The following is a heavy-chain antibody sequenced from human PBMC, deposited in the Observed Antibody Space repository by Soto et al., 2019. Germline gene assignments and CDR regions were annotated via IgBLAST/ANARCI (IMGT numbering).Heavy chain of an antibody. J-gene: IGHJ6*02. CDR1: GGSFSNYA. Sequence: QVQLVQSGAEVKMPGSSVRVSCKASGGSFSNYAISWVRQAPGQGLEWMGGIIPMFGIGNYAEKSLGRVTITANESTSTSHMELSSLRSEDTAVYFCARAYRENYFYAMDVWGQGTTVTVSS. CDR3: ARAYRENYFYAMDV. V-gene: IGHV1-69*01. CDR2: IIPMFGIG. D-gene: IGHD1-26*01.